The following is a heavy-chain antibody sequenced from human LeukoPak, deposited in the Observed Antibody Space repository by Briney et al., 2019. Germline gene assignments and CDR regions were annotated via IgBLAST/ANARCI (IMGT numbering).Heavy chain of an antibody. J-gene: IGHJ1*01. CDR1: GFTLNEFW. D-gene: IGHD3-9*01. CDR3: ARGDNRYKKLPH. V-gene: IGHV3-74*01. CDR2: INGDGSST. Sequence: GGAPRLLCGASGFTLNEFWIPWVRPTPDGGVVWVSRINGDGSSTNYADSVKGRFTISRDNAKSTLYLHMNSLRAEDTAIYYCARGDNRYKKLPHWGQGTLVTVSS.